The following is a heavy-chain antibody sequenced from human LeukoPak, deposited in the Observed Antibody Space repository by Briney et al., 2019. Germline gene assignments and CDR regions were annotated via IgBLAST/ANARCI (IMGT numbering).Heavy chain of an antibody. CDR3: ARGTVTTLGFDY. D-gene: IGHD4-17*01. CDR1: GFTFSSYS. CDR2: IKQDGSEK. J-gene: IGHJ4*02. Sequence: GGSLRLSCAASGFTFSSYSMNWVRQAPGKGLEWVANIKQDGSEKYYVDSVKGRFTISRDNAKNSLYLQMNSLRAEDTAVYYCARGTVTTLGFDYWGQGTLVTVSS. V-gene: IGHV3-7*01.